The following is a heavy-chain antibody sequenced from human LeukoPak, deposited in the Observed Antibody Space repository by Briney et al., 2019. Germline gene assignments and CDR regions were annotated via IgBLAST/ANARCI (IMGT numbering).Heavy chain of an antibody. CDR2: ISSTGGII. CDR1: GFTFSSYE. CDR3: AKTSDYGGPYYFDY. Sequence: PGGSLRLSCAASGFTFSSYEMNWVRQAPGKGLEWVSYISSTGGIIYYADSVKGRFTISRDNAKRSLFLQMNSLRAEDTALYYCAKTSDYGGPYYFDYWGQGTLVTVSS. D-gene: IGHD4-23*01. J-gene: IGHJ4*02. V-gene: IGHV3-48*03.